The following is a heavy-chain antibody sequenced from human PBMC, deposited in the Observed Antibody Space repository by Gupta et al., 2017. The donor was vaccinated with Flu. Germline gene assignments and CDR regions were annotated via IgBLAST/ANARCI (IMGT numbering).Heavy chain of an antibody. CDR3: GGVQAYYDSSGYPSDY. Sequence: EVQLLESGGGLVQPGGSLRLSCAASGFTFSSYAMSWVRQAPGKGLEWVSAISGSGGSTYYADAVKGRFTISRDNSKNTLYLQMNSLRAEDTAVYYCGGVQAYYDSSGYPSDYWGQGTLVTVSS. V-gene: IGHV3-23*01. CDR2: ISGSGGST. CDR1: GFTFSSYA. D-gene: IGHD3-22*01. J-gene: IGHJ4*02.